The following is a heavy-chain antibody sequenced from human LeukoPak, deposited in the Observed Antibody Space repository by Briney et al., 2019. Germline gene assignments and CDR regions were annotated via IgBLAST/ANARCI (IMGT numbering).Heavy chain of an antibody. CDR1: GYTFTSYY. Sequence: ASVKVSCKASGYTFTSYYMHWVRQAPGQGLEWMGIINPSGGSTSYAQKFQGRVTMTRDTSTSTVYMELSSLRSEDTAVYYCAREADYYDSSGYSHYFDYWGQGTLVTVSS. J-gene: IGHJ4*02. D-gene: IGHD3-22*01. CDR3: AREADYYDSSGYSHYFDY. CDR2: INPSGGST. V-gene: IGHV1-46*01.